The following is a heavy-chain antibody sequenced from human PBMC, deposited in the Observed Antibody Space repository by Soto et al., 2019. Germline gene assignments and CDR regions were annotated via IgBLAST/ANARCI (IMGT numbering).Heavy chain of an antibody. D-gene: IGHD3-10*01. Sequence: SETLSLTCAVSGTSISSSFWWTLVRPPPGKGLGWIGEVYHSGSTKYNPSLKSRVTISVDKSKNQFSLELRAVTAADTAVYYCARQGYGVLHGLVDVWGQGNTVTVS. CDR3: ARQGYGVLHGLVDV. CDR1: GTSISSSFW. CDR2: VYHSGST. V-gene: IGHV4-4*02. J-gene: IGHJ6*02.